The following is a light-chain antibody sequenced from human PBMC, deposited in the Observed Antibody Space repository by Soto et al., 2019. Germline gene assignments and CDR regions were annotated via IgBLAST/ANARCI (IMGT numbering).Light chain of an antibody. Sequence: QSVLTQPSYVSGSPGQSITISCTGTSSDVGGYNYVSWYQQHQGKAPKLMIYDVSNRPSGVSNRFSGSKAGNTASLTISGLQAEDEADYYCNSYTSSTTVVFGGEPK. CDR2: DVS. CDR3: NSYTSSTTVV. J-gene: IGLJ2*01. CDR1: SSDVGGYNY. V-gene: IGLV2-14*01.